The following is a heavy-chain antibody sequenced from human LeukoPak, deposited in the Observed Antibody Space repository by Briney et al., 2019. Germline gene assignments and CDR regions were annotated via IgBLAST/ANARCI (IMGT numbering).Heavy chain of an antibody. CDR1: GYSISSGYY. J-gene: IGHJ4*02. D-gene: IGHD3-10*02. CDR2: IYHSGST. CDR3: ARHLYDQGVADPFDY. V-gene: IGHV4-38-2*01. Sequence: SETLSLTCAVSGYSISSGYYWGWIQQPPGQGLEWIGSIYHSGSTYYNPSLKSRVTISVDTSKNQFSLKLSSVTAADTAVYYCARHLYDQGVADPFDYWGQGTLVTVSS.